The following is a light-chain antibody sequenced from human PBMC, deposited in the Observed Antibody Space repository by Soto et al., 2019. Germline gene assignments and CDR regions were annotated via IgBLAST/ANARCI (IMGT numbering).Light chain of an antibody. J-gene: IGKJ2*01. Sequence: DIQMTQSPSTLSASVGDRVTITCRASQSISSWLAWYQQKPGKAPKLLIYKASNLQSGVPSRFSGSGSGTEFTLTISSLQPDDFATYSCQQYNSNPYTFGQGTKLDIK. CDR3: QQYNSNPYT. CDR1: QSISSW. V-gene: IGKV1-5*03. CDR2: KAS.